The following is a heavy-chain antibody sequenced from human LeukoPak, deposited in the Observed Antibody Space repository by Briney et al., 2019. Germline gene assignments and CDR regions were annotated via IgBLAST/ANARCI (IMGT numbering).Heavy chain of an antibody. Sequence: ASVKVSCKASGGTFSSYAISWVRQAPGQGLEWMGWINSNIGGTSFAQIFQGRVSMTRDTSITTVYMELSSLKSDDTAVYYCASGLNTSGGFDLWGQGTMVTVSS. CDR1: GGTFSSYA. D-gene: IGHD2-15*01. V-gene: IGHV1-2*02. CDR3: ASGLNTSGGFDL. J-gene: IGHJ3*01. CDR2: INSNIGGT.